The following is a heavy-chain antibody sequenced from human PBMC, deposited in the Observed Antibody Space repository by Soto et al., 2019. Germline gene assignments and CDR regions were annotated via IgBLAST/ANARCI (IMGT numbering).Heavy chain of an antibody. CDR2: IIPIFGTA. J-gene: IGHJ4*02. CDR1: GGTFSSYA. CDR3: ATIMITFGGVIVSPFDY. Sequence: QVQLVQSGAEVKKPGSSVKVSCKASGGTFSSYAISWVRQAPGQGLEWMGGIIPIFGTANYAQKFQGRVTITADKSKSTAYMELSSLRSEDTAVYYCATIMITFGGVIVSPFDYWGQGTLVTVSS. V-gene: IGHV1-69*06. D-gene: IGHD3-16*02.